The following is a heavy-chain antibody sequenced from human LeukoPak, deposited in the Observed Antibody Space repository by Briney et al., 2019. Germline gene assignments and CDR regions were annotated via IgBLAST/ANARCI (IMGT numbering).Heavy chain of an antibody. D-gene: IGHD4-17*01. CDR1: GFTFSSYG. CDR2: ILSDGSKE. CDR3: AREVDYAARFFDY. Sequence: GGSLRLSCAASGFTFSSYGMHWVRQAPGKGLEWVAVILSDGSKEFYTDSVKGRFTISRDNSKNTLYLQMNSLRAEDTAVYYCAREVDYAARFFDYWGQGILVTVSS. J-gene: IGHJ4*02. V-gene: IGHV3-33*08.